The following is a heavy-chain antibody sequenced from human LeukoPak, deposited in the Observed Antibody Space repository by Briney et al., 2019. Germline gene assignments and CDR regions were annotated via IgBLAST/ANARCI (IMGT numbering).Heavy chain of an antibody. CDR1: GGSISSGGYS. J-gene: IGHJ4*02. Sequence: LSETLSLTCAVSGGSISSGGYSWSWIRQPPGKGLERIGYIYHSGSTYYNPSLKSRVTISVDRSKNQFSLKLSSVTAADTAVYYCARATGYYLQPFDYWGQGTLVTVSS. CDR2: IYHSGST. V-gene: IGHV4-30-2*01. D-gene: IGHD3-9*01. CDR3: ARATGYYLQPFDY.